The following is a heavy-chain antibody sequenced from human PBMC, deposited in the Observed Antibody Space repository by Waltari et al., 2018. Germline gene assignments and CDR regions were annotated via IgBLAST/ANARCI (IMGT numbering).Heavy chain of an antibody. Sequence: QVQLQESGPGLVKPSETLSLTCTVSGGSISSYYWSWIRQPPGKGLEWIGYIYYSGSTNYNPSLKSRVTISVDTSKNQFSLKLSSVTAADTAVYYCAREEYYNFWSGYYTGWFDPWGQGTLVTVPS. V-gene: IGHV4-59*01. J-gene: IGHJ5*02. D-gene: IGHD3-3*01. CDR1: GGSISSYY. CDR3: AREEYYNFWSGYYTGWFDP. CDR2: IYYSGST.